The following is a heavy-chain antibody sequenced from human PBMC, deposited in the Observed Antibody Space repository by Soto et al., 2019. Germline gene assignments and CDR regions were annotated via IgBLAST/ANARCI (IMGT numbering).Heavy chain of an antibody. Sequence: GGSLRLSCAASGFTVSSNYMSWVRQAPGKGLEWVSVIYSGGSTYYADSVKGRFTISRDNSKNTLYLQMNSLRAEDTAVYYCARDILHYGDNHNYYYYGMDVWGQGTTVTVSS. CDR1: GFTVSSNY. D-gene: IGHD4-17*01. CDR2: IYSGGST. CDR3: ARDILHYGDNHNYYYYGMDV. V-gene: IGHV3-53*01. J-gene: IGHJ6*02.